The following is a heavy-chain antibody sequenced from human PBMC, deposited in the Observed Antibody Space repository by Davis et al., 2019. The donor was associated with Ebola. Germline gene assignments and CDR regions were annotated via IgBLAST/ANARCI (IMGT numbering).Heavy chain of an antibody. D-gene: IGHD5-18*01. CDR3: ARGWLRGGMDV. CDR2: TYYSSKWYN. V-gene: IGHV6-1*01. Sequence: HSQTLSLSRAISGDSVSSGGWNWITQSPSRGLEWLGRTYYSSKWYNDYAESVKSRITINPDTSKNQFSLQLNSVTPEDTALYYCARGWLRGGMDVWGEGTTVTV. J-gene: IGHJ6*02. CDR1: GDSVSSGG.